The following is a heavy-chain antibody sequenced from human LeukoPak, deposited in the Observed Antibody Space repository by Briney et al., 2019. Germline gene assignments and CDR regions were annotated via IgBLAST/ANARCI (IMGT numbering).Heavy chain of an antibody. J-gene: IGHJ4*02. CDR3: AKGSAFGGLTYDG. Sequence: PGGTLRLSCAASGFTFSNYGMSWVRQAPGKGLEWVSGISGSGVTTYYADSVKGRFTISRDNSKNTVYLQMDSLRAEDTAVYYCAKGSAFGGLTYDGWGQGTLVTVSS. CDR1: GFTFSNYG. V-gene: IGHV3-23*01. CDR2: ISGSGVTT. D-gene: IGHD3-3*01.